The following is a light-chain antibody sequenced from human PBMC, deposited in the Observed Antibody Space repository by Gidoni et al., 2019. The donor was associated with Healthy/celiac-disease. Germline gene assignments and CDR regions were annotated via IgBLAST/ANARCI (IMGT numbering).Light chain of an antibody. V-gene: IGKV1-39*01. CDR3: QQSYSTPMYT. Sequence: DIQMTPSPSSLSASVGDRVTITCRASQSISSYLNWYQQKPGQAPKLLIYAASSLQSGVPSRFSGSGSGTDFTLTISSLQPEDFATYYCQQSYSTPMYTFGQGTKLEIK. J-gene: IGKJ2*01. CDR2: AAS. CDR1: QSISSY.